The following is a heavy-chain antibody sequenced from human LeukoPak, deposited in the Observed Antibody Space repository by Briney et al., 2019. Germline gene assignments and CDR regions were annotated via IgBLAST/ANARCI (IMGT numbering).Heavy chain of an antibody. D-gene: IGHD3-22*01. V-gene: IGHV3-74*01. Sequence: PGGSLRLSCAASGFTFSRYWIHWVRQAPGKGLEWVSRISPDGSTTTYADSVKGRFTISRDNAKNTVYLQMNSLRAEDTAVYYCARVLSGSWDWFDPWGQGTLVTVSS. J-gene: IGHJ5*02. CDR1: GFTFSRYW. CDR3: ARVLSGSWDWFDP. CDR2: ISPDGSTT.